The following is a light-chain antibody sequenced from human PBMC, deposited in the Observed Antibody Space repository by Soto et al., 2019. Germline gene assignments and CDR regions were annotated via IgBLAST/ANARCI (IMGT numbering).Light chain of an antibody. CDR2: GAS. J-gene: IGKJ1*01. CDR3: QQYNNWPPWT. Sequence: IVMTQSPVTLAVSPGARATLPCRASQSVSSNLAWYQQQPGQAPRLLIYGASTRATGIPARFSGSGSGTAFTLTTSSLQSDDLLVYYGQQYNNWPPWTFGQGTKVDI. CDR1: QSVSSN. V-gene: IGKV3-15*01.